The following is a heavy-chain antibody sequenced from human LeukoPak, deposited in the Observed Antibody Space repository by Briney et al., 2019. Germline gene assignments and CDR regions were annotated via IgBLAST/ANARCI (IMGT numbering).Heavy chain of an antibody. Sequence: WVRQAPGKGLEWIGSIYYSGSTYYNPSLKSRVTISVDTSKNQFSLKLSSVTAADTAVYYCARRDSSSVVPRWDYWGQGTLVTVSS. CDR3: ARRDSSSVVPRWDY. D-gene: IGHD6-13*01. CDR2: IYYSGST. J-gene: IGHJ4*02. V-gene: IGHV4-39*01.